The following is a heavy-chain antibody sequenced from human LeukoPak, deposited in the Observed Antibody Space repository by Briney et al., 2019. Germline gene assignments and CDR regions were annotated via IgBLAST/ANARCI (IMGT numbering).Heavy chain of an antibody. CDR3: TTSYSGSPSFDY. CDR1: GFTFSNAW. Sequence: PGGSLRLSCAASGFTFSNAWMNWVRQAPGKGLEWVGRIKSKTDGGTTDYAAPVKGRSTISRDDSKNTLYLQMNSLKTEDTAVYCCTTSYSGSPSFDYWGQGTLVTVSS. J-gene: IGHJ4*02. CDR2: IKSKTDGGTT. V-gene: IGHV3-15*07. D-gene: IGHD1-26*01.